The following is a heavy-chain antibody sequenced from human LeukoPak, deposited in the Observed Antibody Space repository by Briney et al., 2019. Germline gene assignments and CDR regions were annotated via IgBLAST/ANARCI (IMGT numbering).Heavy chain of an antibody. V-gene: IGHV3-74*01. CDR1: GFTFSTYW. Sequence: GGSLRLSCAASGFTFSTYWMYWVRQAPGKGLVWVSHINSDGSSTSYADSVKGRFTISRDNARNTLYLQMNSLRAEDTAVYYCARAWDYWGQGTLVTVSS. J-gene: IGHJ4*02. CDR2: INSDGSST. CDR3: ARAWDY.